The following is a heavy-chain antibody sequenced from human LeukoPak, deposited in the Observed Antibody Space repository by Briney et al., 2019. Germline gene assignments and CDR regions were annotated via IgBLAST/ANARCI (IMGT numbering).Heavy chain of an antibody. J-gene: IGHJ6*03. CDR2: IYYSGST. D-gene: IGHD5-18*01. Sequence: PSETLSLTCTVSGGSISSGGYYWSWIRQHPGKGLEWIGYIYYSGSTNYNPSLKSRVTISVDTSKNQFSLKLSSVTAADTAVYYCARNSYGTYYYYMDVWGKGTTVTVSS. CDR3: ARNSYGTYYYYMDV. CDR1: GGSISSGGYY. V-gene: IGHV4-61*08.